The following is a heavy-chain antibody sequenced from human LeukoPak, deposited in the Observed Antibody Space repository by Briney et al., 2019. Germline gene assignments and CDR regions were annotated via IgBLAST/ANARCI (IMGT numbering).Heavy chain of an antibody. V-gene: IGHV3-21*01. J-gene: IGHJ3*01. CDR3: ARSRDSSGYPDALDF. D-gene: IGHD3-22*01. Sequence: TAGGSLRLSCVASGFSFSSYSMNWVRQAPGKGLEWVSCITGSGDSIYYADSVKGRFTISRDDARNTLFLQMNSLRAEDTAVYYCARSRDSSGYPDALDFWGQGTMVTVST. CDR2: ITGSGDSI. CDR1: GFSFSSYS.